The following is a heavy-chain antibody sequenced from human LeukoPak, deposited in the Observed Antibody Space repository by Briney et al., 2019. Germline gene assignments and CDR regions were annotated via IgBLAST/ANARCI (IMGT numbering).Heavy chain of an antibody. D-gene: IGHD6-6*01. CDR3: ARDVGARLPGY. CDR1: GGSISSNNW. J-gene: IGHJ4*02. CDR2: IHHSGST. Sequence: KPSETLSLTCAVSGGSISSNNWWSWVRQPPGKGLEWIGEIHHSGSTNYNPSLKSRVTISVDTSKNQFSLKLTSVTAADTAVYYRARDVGARLPGYWGQGTLVTVSS. V-gene: IGHV4-4*02.